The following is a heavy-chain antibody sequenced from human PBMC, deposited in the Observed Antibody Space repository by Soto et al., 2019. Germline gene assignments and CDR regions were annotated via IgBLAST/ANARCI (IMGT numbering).Heavy chain of an antibody. J-gene: IGHJ6*02. CDR1: GFTFSNYG. CDR3: ARDIESVTAKHFFYYYAMDV. Sequence: ASVKVSCKASGFTFSNYGLNWVRQAPGQGLEWMGWVSANNGHTNYAQNLQGRVSMTTDTSTSTAYMELRGLTFDDTAVYYCARDIESVTAKHFFYYYAMDVWGQGTTVTVS. V-gene: IGHV1-18*01. CDR2: VSANNGHT. D-gene: IGHD2-8*01.